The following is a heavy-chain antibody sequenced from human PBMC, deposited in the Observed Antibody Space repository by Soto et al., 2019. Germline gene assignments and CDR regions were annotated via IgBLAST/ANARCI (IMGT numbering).Heavy chain of an antibody. J-gene: IGHJ6*02. CDR3: ARDSDSNYGDVYYYYGMDV. CDR1: GGTFSSYA. D-gene: IGHD4-4*01. V-gene: IGHV1-69*06. Sequence: SVKVSCKASGGTFSSYAISWVQQAPGQGLEWMGGIIPIFGTANYAQKFQGRVTITADKSTSTAYMELSSLRSEDTAVYYCARDSDSNYGDVYYYYGMDVWGQGXTVTVYS. CDR2: IIPIFGTA.